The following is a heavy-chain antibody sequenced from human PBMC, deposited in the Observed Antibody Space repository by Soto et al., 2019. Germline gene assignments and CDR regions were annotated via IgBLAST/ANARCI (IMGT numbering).Heavy chain of an antibody. Sequence: GGSLRLSCAASGFTFSSYAMSWVRQAPGKGLEWVSAISGSGGSTYYADSVKGRFTISRDNSKNTLYLQMNSLRAEDTAVYYCARDSSGLSGFDYWGQGTLVTVS. D-gene: IGHD6-19*01. J-gene: IGHJ4*02. CDR1: GFTFSSYA. V-gene: IGHV3-23*01. CDR3: ARDSSGLSGFDY. CDR2: ISGSGGST.